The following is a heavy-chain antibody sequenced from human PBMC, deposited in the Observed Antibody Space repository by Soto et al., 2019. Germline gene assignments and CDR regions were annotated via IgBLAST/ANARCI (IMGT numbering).Heavy chain of an antibody. Sequence: QVQLVESGGGVVQPGRSLRLSCAASGFTFSSYGMHWVRQAPGKGLEWVAVIWYDGSNKYYADSVKGRFTISRDNAKNTLDLQKNSLRAEDTAVYYCARDRPSPRGYYDYYYYDMDVWGQGTTVTVSS. CDR1: GFTFSSYG. CDR3: ARDRPSPRGYYDYYYYDMDV. CDR2: IWYDGSNK. D-gene: IGHD3-3*01. J-gene: IGHJ6*02. V-gene: IGHV3-33*01.